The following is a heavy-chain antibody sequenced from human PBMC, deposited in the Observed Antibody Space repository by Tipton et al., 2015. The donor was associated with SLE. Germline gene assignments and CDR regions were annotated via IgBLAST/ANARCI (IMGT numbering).Heavy chain of an antibody. CDR2: IYYSGSA. CDR3: ARKESYYYYGLDV. Sequence: GLVKPSETLSLTCTVSGGSIISYYWTWIQQPPGKGLEWIADIYYSGSAYYNPSLKSRVTISVDTSKNHLSLKLTSVTAADTAVYYCARKESYYYYGLDVWGQVTTVTVSS. CDR1: GGSIISYY. V-gene: IGHV4-59*12. J-gene: IGHJ6*02.